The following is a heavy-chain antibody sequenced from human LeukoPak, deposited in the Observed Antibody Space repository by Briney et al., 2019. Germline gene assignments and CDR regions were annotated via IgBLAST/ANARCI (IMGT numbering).Heavy chain of an antibody. CDR3: AREVLLWFGELSGFDAFDI. J-gene: IGHJ3*02. CDR2: INPNSGGT. Sequence: ASVKVSCKASGYTFTGYYMHWVRQAPGQGLEWMGRINPNSGGTNYAQKFQGRVTMTRDTSISTAYMELSRLRSDDTAVYYCAREVLLWFGELSGFDAFDIWGQGTMVTVSS. D-gene: IGHD3-10*01. CDR1: GYTFTGYY. V-gene: IGHV1-2*06.